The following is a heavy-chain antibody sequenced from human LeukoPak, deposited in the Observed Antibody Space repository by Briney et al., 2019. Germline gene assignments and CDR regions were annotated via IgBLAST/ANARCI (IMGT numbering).Heavy chain of an antibody. V-gene: IGHV4-59*08. J-gene: IGHJ5*02. CDR1: GGSISSYY. Sequence: SETLSLTCTVSGGSISSYYWSWIRQPPGKGLEWIGYIYYSGSTNYNPSLKSRVTISVDTSKNQFSLKLSSVTAADTAVYYCARGPLWFGELSTVNWFDPWGQGTLVTVSS. CDR2: IYYSGST. D-gene: IGHD3-10*01. CDR3: ARGPLWFGELSTVNWFDP.